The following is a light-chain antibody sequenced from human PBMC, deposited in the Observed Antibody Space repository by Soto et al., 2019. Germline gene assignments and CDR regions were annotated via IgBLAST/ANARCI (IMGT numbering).Light chain of an antibody. V-gene: IGKV1-12*01. CDR1: QAVSTW. CDR3: QKYHSVPPGLT. CDR2: AAS. Sequence: DIQMTQSPSFVSASVGDRVTITCRASQAVSTWLAWYQQKPGDAPKLLIYAASTLQSGVPSRFSGSGSGTDFTLTIRSLQPEDVATYYCQKYHSVPPGLTFGGGTKVEIK. J-gene: IGKJ4*01.